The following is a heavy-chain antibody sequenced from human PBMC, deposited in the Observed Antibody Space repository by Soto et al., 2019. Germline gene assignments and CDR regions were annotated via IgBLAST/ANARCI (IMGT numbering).Heavy chain of an antibody. J-gene: IGHJ4*01. CDR2: IDGSGSDT. Sequence: EVQLLESGGGLVQAGGSLRLSCAASGFTFNNYAMGWVRQAPGKGLEWVSSIDGSGSDTYYADSVKGRFTMSRDKSKNTLDLQMNSLRAEDTAVYYCARRLLGATVTYFDYWGQGTLVIVSS. V-gene: IGHV3-23*01. CDR3: ARRLLGATVTYFDY. CDR1: GFTFNNYA. D-gene: IGHD1-26*01.